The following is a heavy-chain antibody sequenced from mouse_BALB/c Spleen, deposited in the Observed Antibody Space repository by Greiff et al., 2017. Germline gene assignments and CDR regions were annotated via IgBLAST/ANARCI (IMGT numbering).Heavy chain of an antibody. V-gene: IGHV1S81*02. Sequence: QVQLQQSGAELVKPGASVKLSCKASGYTFTSYYMYWVKQRPGQGLEWIGEINPSNGGTNFNEKFKSKATLTVDKSSSTAYMQLSSLTSEDSAVYYCTRERNRTHYFDYWGQGTTLTVSS. D-gene: IGHD2-14*01. CDR3: TRERNRTHYFDY. CDR1: GYTFTSYY. J-gene: IGHJ2*01. CDR2: INPSNGGT.